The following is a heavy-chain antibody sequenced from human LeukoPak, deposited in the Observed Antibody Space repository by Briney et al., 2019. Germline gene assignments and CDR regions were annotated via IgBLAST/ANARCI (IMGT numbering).Heavy chain of an antibody. V-gene: IGHV4-34*01. CDR2: INHSGST. Sequence: PSETLSLTCAVYGGSFSGYYWSWIRQPPGKGLEWIGEINHSGSTNYNPSLKSRVTIAVATSKNQFSLKRSSVTAADTAVYYCAIVGNRGGDYWGQGTLVTVSS. D-gene: IGHD2/OR15-2a*01. CDR1: GGSFSGYY. J-gene: IGHJ4*02. CDR3: AIVGNRGGDY.